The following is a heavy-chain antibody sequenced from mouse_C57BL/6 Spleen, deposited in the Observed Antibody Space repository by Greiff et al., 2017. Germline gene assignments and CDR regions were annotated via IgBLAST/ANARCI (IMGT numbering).Heavy chain of an antibody. CDR1: GYTFTSYW. J-gene: IGHJ1*03. CDR2: IDPSDSYT. D-gene: IGHD1-1*01. V-gene: IGHV1-59*01. CDR3: ASADVSSYWYFDV. Sequence: QVQLQQPGAELVRPGTSVKLSCKASGYTFTSYWMHWVKQRPGQGLEWIGVIDPSDSYTNYNQKFKGKATLTVDTSSSTAYMQLSSLTSEDSAVYYCASADVSSYWYFDVWGTGTTVTVSS.